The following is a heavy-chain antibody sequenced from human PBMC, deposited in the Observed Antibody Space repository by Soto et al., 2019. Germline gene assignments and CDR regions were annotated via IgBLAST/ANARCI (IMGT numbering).Heavy chain of an antibody. CDR3: ASGGAYCSGGSCSVDI. V-gene: IGHV1-69*13. J-gene: IGHJ3*02. CDR2: IIPIFGTA. CDR1: GGTFSSYA. D-gene: IGHD2-15*01. Sequence: SVKVSCKASGGTFSSYAISWVRQAPGQGLEWMGGIIPIFGTANYAQKFQGRVTITADESTSTAYMELSSLRSEDTAVYYCASGGAYCSGGSCSVDIWGQGTMVTVSS.